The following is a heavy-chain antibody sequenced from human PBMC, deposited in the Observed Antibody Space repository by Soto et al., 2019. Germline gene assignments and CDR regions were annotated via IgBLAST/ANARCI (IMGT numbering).Heavy chain of an antibody. CDR1: GDSVSSNSAA. CDR2: TNYRSKWYN. CDR3: ASGAIAARQDEHYYSGMDV. J-gene: IGHJ6*04. D-gene: IGHD6-6*01. V-gene: IGHV6-1*01. Sequence: SQTLSITCAISGDSVSSNSAAWNWIRQSPSRGLEGLGRTNYRSKWYNDYAVSVKSRITINPDTSKYQFSLQLNSVTPEDTAVYYCASGAIAARQDEHYYSGMDVWGKLTTVTVSS.